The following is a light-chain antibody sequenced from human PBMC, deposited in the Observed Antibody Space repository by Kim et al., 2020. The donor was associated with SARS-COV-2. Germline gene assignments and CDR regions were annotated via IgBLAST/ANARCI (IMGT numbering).Light chain of an antibody. CDR3: NSRDSSGNHWV. Sequence: ALGQTVMITCQGDSLRSYYASWYQQKPGQAPLLDIYGKNNRPSGIPDRFSGPSSGNTASLTITGAQAEDEADYYCNSRDSSGNHWVFGGGTKLTVL. V-gene: IGLV3-19*01. CDR2: GKN. CDR1: SLRSYY. J-gene: IGLJ3*02.